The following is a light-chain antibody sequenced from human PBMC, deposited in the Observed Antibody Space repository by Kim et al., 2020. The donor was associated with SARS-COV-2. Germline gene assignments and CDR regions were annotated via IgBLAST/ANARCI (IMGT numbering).Light chain of an antibody. J-gene: IGKJ5*01. CDR1: QNINTF. CDR3: QHCRTYPVT. CDR2: TAS. V-gene: IGKV1-5*03. Sequence: ASVGDTVTITCRASQNINTFLAWYQQKPGRAPKRLIYTASNLGSGFPSRFSVSGSGTEFTLTPSSPQPDDFAPYYCQHCRTYPVTFGQGTRLEI.